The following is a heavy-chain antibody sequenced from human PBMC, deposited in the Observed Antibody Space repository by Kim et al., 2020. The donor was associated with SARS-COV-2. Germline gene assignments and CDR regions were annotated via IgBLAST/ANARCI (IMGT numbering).Heavy chain of an antibody. V-gene: IGHV4-34*01. CDR1: GGSFSGYY. CDR2: INLSGST. Sequence: SETLSLTCAVYGGSFSGYYWSWIRQPPGKGMEWIGVINLSGSTNYNPSLKSRVTISVDTSKNQFSLKLSFVPAADAAVYYCARGYGSGSYHWGQRTLLTDSP. J-gene: IGHJ1*01. D-gene: IGHD3-10*01. CDR3: ARGYGSGSYH.